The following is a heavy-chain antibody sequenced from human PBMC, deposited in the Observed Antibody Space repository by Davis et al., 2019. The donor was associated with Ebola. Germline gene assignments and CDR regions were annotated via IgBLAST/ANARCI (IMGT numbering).Heavy chain of an antibody. D-gene: IGHD1-26*01. Sequence: GESLKISCKGSGYSFTRYWIGWVRQMPGKGLEWMGIIYPGDSGTKYSPSFQGQVTISADKSISTAYLQWSSLKASDTAVYYCASYSGSYYFDYWGQGTLVTVSS. CDR2: IYPGDSGT. J-gene: IGHJ4*02. V-gene: IGHV5-51*01. CDR1: GYSFTRYW. CDR3: ASYSGSYYFDY.